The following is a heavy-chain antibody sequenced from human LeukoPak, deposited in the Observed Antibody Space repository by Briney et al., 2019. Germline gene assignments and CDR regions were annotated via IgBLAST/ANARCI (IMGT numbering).Heavy chain of an antibody. CDR3: ARVTTIYYFDY. V-gene: IGHV3-48*01. D-gene: IGHD4-11*01. CDR2: ISSSSSTI. J-gene: IGHJ4*02. CDR1: GFTFSSYS. Sequence: PGVSLRLSCAASGFTFSSYSMTWVRQAPGKGLEWVSYISSSSSTIYYADSVKGRFTISRDNAKNSLYLQMNSLRAEDTAVYYCARVTTIYYFDYWGQGTLVTVSS.